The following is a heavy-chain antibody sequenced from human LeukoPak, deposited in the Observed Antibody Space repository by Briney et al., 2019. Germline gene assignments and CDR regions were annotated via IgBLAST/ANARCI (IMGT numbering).Heavy chain of an antibody. CDR1: GGSTSSSNYY. Sequence: SETLSLTCTVSGGSTSSSNYYWGWIRQPPGKGLEWIGGIHYSGNTYYNPSLKSRVTISVDTSKNQFSLKLSSVTAADTAVYYCARDYGSGSYAYWGQGTLVTVS. J-gene: IGHJ4*02. CDR3: ARDYGSGSYAY. CDR2: IHYSGNT. V-gene: IGHV4-39*02. D-gene: IGHD3-10*01.